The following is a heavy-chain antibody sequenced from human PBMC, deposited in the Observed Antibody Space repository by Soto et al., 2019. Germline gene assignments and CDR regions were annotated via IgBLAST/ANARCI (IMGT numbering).Heavy chain of an antibody. D-gene: IGHD6-13*01. V-gene: IGHV1-69*13. J-gene: IGHJ4*02. Sequence: SVKVSCKASGGTFSSYAISWVRQAPGQGLEWMGGIIPIFGTANYAQEFQGRVTITADESTSTAYMELSSLRSEDTAVYYCARLYSSSWYSKYYFDYWGQGTLVTVSS. CDR3: ARLYSSSWYSKYYFDY. CDR2: IIPIFGTA. CDR1: GGTFSSYA.